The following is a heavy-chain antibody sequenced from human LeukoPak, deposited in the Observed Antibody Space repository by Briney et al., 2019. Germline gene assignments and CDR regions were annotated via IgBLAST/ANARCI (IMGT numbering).Heavy chain of an antibody. J-gene: IGHJ4*02. Sequence: PGGSLRLSCAASGFTFDDYAMHWVRQAPGKGLEWVSRISGDGGSTYYADSVKGRFTISRDNSKNSLYLQMNSLRTEDTALYYCAKDMVRALSLYYFDYWGQGTLVTVSS. CDR1: GFTFDDYA. V-gene: IGHV3-43*02. CDR3: AKDMVRALSLYYFDY. D-gene: IGHD3-10*01. CDR2: ISGDGGST.